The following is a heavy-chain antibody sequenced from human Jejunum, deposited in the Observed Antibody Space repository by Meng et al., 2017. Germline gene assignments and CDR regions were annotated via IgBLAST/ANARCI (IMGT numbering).Heavy chain of an antibody. J-gene: IGHJ4*02. D-gene: IGHD4-17*01. CDR2: VIPVLDMA. CDR1: GGTFSNYT. V-gene: IGHV1-69*10. CDR3: ARDQYGDYAFDY. Sequence: QVQVVQPGAEVKKPGSAVQVPCKASGGTFSNYTISWVRQAPGQGLEWMGRVIPVLDMANYAQKFQDRVTITADKSTSTAYMELSSLRSEDTAVYYCARDQYGDYAFDYWGQGTLVTVSS.